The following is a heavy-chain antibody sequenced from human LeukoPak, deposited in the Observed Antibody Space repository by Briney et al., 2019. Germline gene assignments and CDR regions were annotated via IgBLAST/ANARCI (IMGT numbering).Heavy chain of an antibody. J-gene: IGHJ5*02. CDR3: ARDTNDWSSP. Sequence: ASVKVSCKASGCSFTGFFMHWVRQAPGQGLEWMGWIDPNSGATNYAQKFQGRVTMTRDTSISTGYMELSRLTSDDTAVYYCARDTNDWSSPWGQGTLVTVSS. D-gene: IGHD3-9*01. CDR2: IDPNSGAT. CDR1: GCSFTGFF. V-gene: IGHV1-2*02.